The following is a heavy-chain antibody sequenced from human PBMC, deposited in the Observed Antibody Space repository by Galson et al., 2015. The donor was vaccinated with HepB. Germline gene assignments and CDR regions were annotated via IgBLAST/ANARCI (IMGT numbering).Heavy chain of an antibody. CDR3: ARVTATADAFDI. CDR2: IYYSGST. V-gene: IGHV4-59*01. J-gene: IGHJ3*02. CDR1: GGSISSYY. Sequence: SETLSLTCTVSGGSISSYYWSWIRQPPGKGLEWIGYIYYSGSTNYNPSLKSRVTISVDTSKNQFSLRLSSVTAADTAVYYCARVTATADAFDIWGQGTMVTVSS. D-gene: IGHD5-18*01.